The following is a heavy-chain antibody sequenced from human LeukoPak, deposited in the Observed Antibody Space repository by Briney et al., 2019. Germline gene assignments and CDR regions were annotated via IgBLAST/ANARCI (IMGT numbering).Heavy chain of an antibody. D-gene: IGHD3-10*01. J-gene: IGHJ6*03. Sequence: PGGSLRLSCAASGFTFSSYWMSWVRQAPGKGLEWVANIKQDGSEKYYVDSVKGRFIISRDNAKNSLFLQMNSLRAEDTAVYYCARDLTDYYGSGSFLYYYYMDVWGKGTTVTVSS. CDR3: ARDLTDYYGSGSFLYYYYMDV. V-gene: IGHV3-7*01. CDR1: GFTFSSYW. CDR2: IKQDGSEK.